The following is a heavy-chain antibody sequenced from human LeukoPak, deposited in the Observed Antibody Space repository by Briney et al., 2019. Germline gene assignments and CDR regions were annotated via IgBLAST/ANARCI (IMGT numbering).Heavy chain of an antibody. D-gene: IGHD3-22*01. CDR3: ATLLGSGYDSFDY. CDR1: GGTFSSYA. CDR2: ITPIFGTA. Sequence: ASVKVSCTASGGTFSSYAISWVRQAPGQGLEWMGGITPIFGTANYAQKFQGRVTITADESTSTAYMELSSLRSEDTAVYYCATLLGSGYDSFDYWGQGTLVTVSS. J-gene: IGHJ4*02. V-gene: IGHV1-69*13.